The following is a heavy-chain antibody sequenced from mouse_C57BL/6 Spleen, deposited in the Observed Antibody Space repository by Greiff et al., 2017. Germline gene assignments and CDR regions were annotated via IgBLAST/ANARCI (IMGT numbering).Heavy chain of an antibody. J-gene: IGHJ2*01. V-gene: IGHV1-69*01. CDR2: IDPSDSYT. CDR1: GYTFTSYW. CDR3: ARLGNSTSDY. D-gene: IGHD2-13*01. Sequence: QVQLQQPGAELVMPGASVKLSCKASGYTFTSYWMHWVKQRPGQGLEWIGEIDPSDSYTNYNQKFKGKSTLTVDKSSSTAYMQLSSLTSEDSAVYYCARLGNSTSDYWGQGTTLTVSS.